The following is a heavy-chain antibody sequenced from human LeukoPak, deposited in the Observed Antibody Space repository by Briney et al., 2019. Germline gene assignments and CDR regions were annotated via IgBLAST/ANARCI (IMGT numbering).Heavy chain of an antibody. V-gene: IGHV4-34*01. CDR1: GGSFSGYY. J-gene: IGHJ4*02. CDR3: ASGNDGYRIDY. CDR2: INHSGST. Sequence: SETLSLTRAVYGGSFSGYYWSWIRQPPGKGLEWIGEINHSGSTNYNPSLKSRVTISVDTSKNQFSLKLSSVTAADTAVYYCASGNDGYRIDYWGQGTLVTVSS. D-gene: IGHD5-18*01.